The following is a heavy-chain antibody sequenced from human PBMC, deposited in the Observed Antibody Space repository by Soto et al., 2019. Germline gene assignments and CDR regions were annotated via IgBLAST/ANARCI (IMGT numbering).Heavy chain of an antibody. CDR3: ARAEGGYYAFWSGYYTNWFDP. D-gene: IGHD3-3*01. J-gene: IGHJ5*02. CDR1: GGSISSGGYY. Sequence: QVQLQESGPGLVKPSQTLSLTCTVSGGSISSGGYYWSWIRQHQGKGLEWIGYIYYSGSTYYNPYLNSRVTLEVDTSKNHFSLKLRSVTAADTAVYYCARAEGGYYAFWSGYYTNWFDPWGQGTLVTVSS. V-gene: IGHV4-31*03. CDR2: IYYSGST.